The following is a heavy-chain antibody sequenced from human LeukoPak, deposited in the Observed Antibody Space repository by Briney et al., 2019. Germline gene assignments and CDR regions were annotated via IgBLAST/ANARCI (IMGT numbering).Heavy chain of an antibody. D-gene: IGHD1-26*01. CDR1: GFTFISYW. Sequence: GGSLRLSCAASGFTFISYWMNWVRQAPGKGLVWVSRIASDGSSTTYADSVKGRFSISRDNAKNTLYLQMNSLRVEDTAVYYCAKTSWELWAVGYYYYGMDVWGQGTTVTVSS. J-gene: IGHJ6*02. CDR2: IASDGSST. V-gene: IGHV3-74*01. CDR3: AKTSWELWAVGYYYYGMDV.